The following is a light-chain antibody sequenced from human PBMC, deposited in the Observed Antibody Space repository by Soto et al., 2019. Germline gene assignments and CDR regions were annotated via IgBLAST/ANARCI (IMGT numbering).Light chain of an antibody. CDR1: QSLVYTDGNAY. Sequence: DIVMTQSPLSLPVTLGQPASISCRSSQSLVYTDGNAYLNWFQQRPGQSPRRLIYEVSNRDSGVPDRLSCSGLGTDVTMKISRVEAEDVRVYYCMQGSHWPRTFGQGTKVEIK. CDR3: MQGSHWPRT. CDR2: EVS. J-gene: IGKJ1*01. V-gene: IGKV2-30*01.